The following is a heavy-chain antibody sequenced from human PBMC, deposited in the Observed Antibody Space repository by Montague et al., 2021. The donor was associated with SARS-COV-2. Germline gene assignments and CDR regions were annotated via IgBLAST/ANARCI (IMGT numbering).Heavy chain of an antibody. CDR3: ARGRQHFNMIVVVMTGGEYYFDY. D-gene: IGHD3-22*01. Sequence: SETLSLTCAVYGGSFSDNYWSWIRQPPGKGLEWIGEINHRGTSNYNPSLKSRVSISVDTSKNQFSLYLGSVTAADTAVYCCARGRQHFNMIVVVMTGGEYYFDYWGQGTLVTVSS. CDR1: GGSFSDNY. J-gene: IGHJ4*02. V-gene: IGHV4-34*01. CDR2: INHRGTS.